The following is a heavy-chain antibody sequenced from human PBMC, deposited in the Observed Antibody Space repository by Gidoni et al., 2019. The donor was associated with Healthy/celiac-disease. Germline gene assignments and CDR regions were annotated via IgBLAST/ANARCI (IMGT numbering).Heavy chain of an antibody. Sequence: EVQLLESGGGLVQPGGSLRLSCAASGFTFSSYAMRWVRQAPGKGLEWVSAISGSGGSTYYADSVKGRFTISRDNSKNTLYLQMNSLRAEDTAVYYCAKDRELLGIPYYFDYWGQGTLVTVSS. CDR3: AKDRELLGIPYYFDY. V-gene: IGHV3-23*01. CDR2: ISGSGGST. J-gene: IGHJ4*02. CDR1: GFTFSSYA. D-gene: IGHD1-26*01.